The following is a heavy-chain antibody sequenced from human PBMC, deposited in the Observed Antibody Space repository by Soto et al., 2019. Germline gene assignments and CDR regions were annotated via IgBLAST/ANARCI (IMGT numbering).Heavy chain of an antibody. D-gene: IGHD2-2*01. CDR2: IKQDESEK. Sequence: PGGSLRLSCAASGFTFSGYWMAWVRQAPGKGLEWVASIKQDESEKFYVESVKGRFTISRDNAKNTVYLQMNGLRAEDTAVYYCARDPGPRAAAIRGLGWFDPWGQGTLVTVSS. V-gene: IGHV3-7*03. CDR3: ARDPGPRAAAIRGLGWFDP. CDR1: GFTFSGYW. J-gene: IGHJ5*02.